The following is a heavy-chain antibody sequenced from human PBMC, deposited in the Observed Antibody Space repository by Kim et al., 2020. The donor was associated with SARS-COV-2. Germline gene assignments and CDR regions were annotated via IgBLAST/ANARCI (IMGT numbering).Heavy chain of an antibody. Sequence: GKSLRLSCAASGFIFRNFCMHWVRQAPGKGLEWVAFISNDGTTAIYADSVRGRFTISRDYSENKLYLQMDSLSAGDTAVYYCARPSSSHFDFWGQGTLVTVSS. CDR1: GFIFRNFC. V-gene: IGHV3-33*05. J-gene: IGHJ4*02. D-gene: IGHD3-10*01. CDR3: ARPSSSHFDF. CDR2: ISNDGTTA.